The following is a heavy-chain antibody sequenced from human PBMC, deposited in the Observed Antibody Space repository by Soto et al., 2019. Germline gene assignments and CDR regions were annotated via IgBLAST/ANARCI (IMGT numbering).Heavy chain of an antibody. CDR3: VCQAYYGIYYERAVSAFLVNRSSDL. CDR2: INAYNGNT. CDR1: RVAYTSRS. V-gene: IGHV1-18*01. Sequence: GTSVKPCSKACRVAYTSRSRRSPRQAPEQGLEWMGRINAYNGNTNYAQKFQGRVTMTRDTSTSTVYMELSSLRSEDTAVYYCVCQAYYGIYYERAVSAFLVNRSSDL. D-gene: IGHD3-16*01. J-gene: IGHJ2*01.